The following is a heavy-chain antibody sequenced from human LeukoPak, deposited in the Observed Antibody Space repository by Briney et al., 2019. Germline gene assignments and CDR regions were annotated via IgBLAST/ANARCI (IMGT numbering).Heavy chain of an antibody. CDR2: IYSSGGT. J-gene: IGHJ4*02. CDR1: GGSISTYY. CDR3: ARHAYYYDTSGYLPYYFDY. D-gene: IGHD3-22*01. Sequence: PSETLSLTCTVSGGSISTYYWSWIRQPPGKGLEWIAYIYSSGGTNYNPSLKSRVTISVDISKNQFSLKLRSVTAADTAVYYCARHAYYYDTSGYLPYYFDYWGQGALLTVSS. V-gene: IGHV4-59*08.